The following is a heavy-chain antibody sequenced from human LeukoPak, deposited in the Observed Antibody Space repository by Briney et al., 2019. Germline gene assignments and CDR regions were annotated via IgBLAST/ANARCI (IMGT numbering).Heavy chain of an antibody. D-gene: IGHD3-3*01. CDR2: IYTSGST. CDR3: ARVYNGITIFGMPYFDY. CDR1: GGSISSYY. J-gene: IGHJ4*02. V-gene: IGHV4-4*07. Sequence: SETLSLTCTVSGGSISSYYWSWIRQPAGKGLEWIGRIYTSGSTNYNPSLKSRVTISVDTSKNQFSLKLSSVTAADTAVYHCARVYNGITIFGMPYFDYWGQGTLVTVSS.